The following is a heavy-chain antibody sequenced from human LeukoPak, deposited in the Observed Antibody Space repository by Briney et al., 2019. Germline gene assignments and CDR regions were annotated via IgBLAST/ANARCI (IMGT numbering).Heavy chain of an antibody. Sequence: SETLSLTCNVSGGSITSYYWSWIRQHPGKGLEWIGYIYYSGSTYYNPSLKSRVTISVDTSKNQFSLKLSSVTAADTAVYYCASTLDDSSGYYLGYYYGMDVWGQGTTVTVSS. CDR3: ASTLDDSSGYYLGYYYGMDV. CDR2: IYYSGST. V-gene: IGHV4-59*06. D-gene: IGHD3-22*01. CDR1: GGSITSYY. J-gene: IGHJ6*02.